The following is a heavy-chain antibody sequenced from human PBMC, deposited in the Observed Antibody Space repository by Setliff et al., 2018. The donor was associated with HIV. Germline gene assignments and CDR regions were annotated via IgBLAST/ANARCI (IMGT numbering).Heavy chain of an antibody. CDR2: ISWDGYNT. V-gene: IGHV3-43*01. J-gene: IGHJ3*02. Sequence: GGSLRLSCAASGFTFDDYTMHWVRQAPGKAPEWVSLISWDGYNTYYADSVQGRFTISRDNAKNSLYLQMNSLRAEDTAVYYCARSHYDSRGYYYRGDAFDIWGLGTMVTVS. CDR1: GFTFDDYT. CDR3: ARSHYDSRGYYYRGDAFDI. D-gene: IGHD3-22*01.